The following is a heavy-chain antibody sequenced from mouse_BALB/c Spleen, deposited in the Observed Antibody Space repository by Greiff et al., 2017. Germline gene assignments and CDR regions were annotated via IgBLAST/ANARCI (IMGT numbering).Heavy chain of an antibody. CDR2: IYPGDGDT. J-gene: IGHJ4*01. CDR3: ARYGYYPSAMDY. CDR1: GYTFTSYW. V-gene: IGHV1-87*01. Sequence: VQLQESGAELARPGASVKLSCKASGYTFTSYWMQWVKQRPGQGLEWIGAIYPGDGDTRYTQKFKGKATLTADKSSSTAYMQLSSLASEDSAVYYCARYGYYPSAMDYWGQGTSVTVSS. D-gene: IGHD2-3*01.